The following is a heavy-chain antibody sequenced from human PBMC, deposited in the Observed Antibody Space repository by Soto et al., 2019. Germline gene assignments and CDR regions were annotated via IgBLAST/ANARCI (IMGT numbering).Heavy chain of an antibody. J-gene: IGHJ4*02. D-gene: IGHD3-22*01. V-gene: IGHV3-64D*06. CDR3: VKGEYYYDSSGYYPFDY. CDR2: ISTNGGST. CDR1: GLTCSSYA. Sequence: GGSLRLSCSASGLTCSSYAMHWVRQAPGKGLEYVSSISTNGGSTHYADSVKGRFTISRDNSKNTQYLQMSSLRADDTAVYYCVKGEYYYDSSGYYPFDYWGQGTLVTVSS.